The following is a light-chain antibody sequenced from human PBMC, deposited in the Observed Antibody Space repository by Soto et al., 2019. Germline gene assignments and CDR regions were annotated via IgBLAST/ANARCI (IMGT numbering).Light chain of an antibody. CDR2: GAS. Sequence: EIVLTQSPGTLSLSPGERATLSCRASQSVSSSYLAWYQHKPGQAPRLLIYGASSRATGIPDRFSGSGSGTDVTLTISRLEPEDFGVYYCQQYGSSPHTFGQGTKLEIK. CDR1: QSVSSSY. V-gene: IGKV3-20*01. J-gene: IGKJ2*01. CDR3: QQYGSSPHT.